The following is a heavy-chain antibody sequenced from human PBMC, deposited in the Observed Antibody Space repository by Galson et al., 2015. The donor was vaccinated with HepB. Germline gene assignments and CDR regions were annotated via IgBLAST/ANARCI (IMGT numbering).Heavy chain of an antibody. V-gene: IGHV3-15*01. D-gene: IGHD2-2*01. CDR1: GFTFSNAW. CDR2: IKSKTDGGTT. CDR3: TTEEIVVVPAAMGRAEYFQH. J-gene: IGHJ1*01. Sequence: SLRLSCAASGFTFSNAWMSWVRQAPGKGLEWVGRIKSKTDGGTTDYAAPVKGRFTISRDDSKNTLYLQMNSLKTEDTAVYYCTTEEIVVVPAAMGRAEYFQHWGQGTLVTVSS.